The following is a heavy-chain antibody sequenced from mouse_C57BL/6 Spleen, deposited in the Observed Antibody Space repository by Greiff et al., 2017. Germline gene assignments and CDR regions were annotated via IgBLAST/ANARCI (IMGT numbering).Heavy chain of an antibody. J-gene: IGHJ2*01. CDR3: ARRTPDY. V-gene: IGHV5-17*01. Sequence: DVKLVESGGGLVKPGGSLKLSCAASGFTFSDYGMHWVRQAPEKGLEWVAYISSGSSTIYYADTVKGRFTISRDNAKNTLFLHMTSLRSEDTAMYYCARRTPDYWGQGTTLTVSS. CDR2: ISSGSSTI. CDR1: GFTFSDYG.